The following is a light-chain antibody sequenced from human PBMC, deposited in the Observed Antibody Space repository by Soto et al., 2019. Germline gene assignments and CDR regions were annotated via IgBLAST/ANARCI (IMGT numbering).Light chain of an antibody. CDR2: DVI. Sequence: QSVLTQPPSASGSPGQSVTISCTGSSNDVGGYKYVSWHQQHPGKAPKLMIYDVIERPSGVPDRFSGSKSGNTASLTISGLQAEDEADYYCCSYAGNYVVFGGGTKLTV. CDR3: CSYAGNYVV. J-gene: IGLJ3*02. V-gene: IGLV2-11*01. CDR1: SNDVGGYKY.